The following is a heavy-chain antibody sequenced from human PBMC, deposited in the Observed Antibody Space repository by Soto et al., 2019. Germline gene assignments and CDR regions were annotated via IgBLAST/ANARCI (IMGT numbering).Heavy chain of an antibody. CDR3: ARDSLEWLSHRMDV. J-gene: IGHJ6*02. CDR2: FVPVFGTA. V-gene: IGHV1-69*01. CDR1: GGSFNKYI. D-gene: IGHD3-3*01. Sequence: QVQLVQSGAEVRKPGSSVMVSCKAPGGSFNKYIISWVRQAPGQGSEWMGGFVPVFGTAHYAQKFQGRVTITADESTTTVYMELSSLRSEDTAVYYCARDSLEWLSHRMDVWGQGTTVTVSS.